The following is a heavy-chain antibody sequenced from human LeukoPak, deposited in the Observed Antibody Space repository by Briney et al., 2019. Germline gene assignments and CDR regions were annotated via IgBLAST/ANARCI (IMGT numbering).Heavy chain of an antibody. CDR1: GFTVSSNY. J-gene: IGHJ6*02. Sequence: GGSLRLSCAASGFTVSSNYMSWVRQAPGKGLEWVSVIYSGGSTYYADSVKGRFTISRDNSKNTLYLQMNSLRAEDTAVYYCARDSVAEYYYYGMDVWGQGTTVTVSS. V-gene: IGHV3-53*01. CDR3: ARDSVAEYYYYGMDV. D-gene: IGHD6-19*01. CDR2: IYSGGST.